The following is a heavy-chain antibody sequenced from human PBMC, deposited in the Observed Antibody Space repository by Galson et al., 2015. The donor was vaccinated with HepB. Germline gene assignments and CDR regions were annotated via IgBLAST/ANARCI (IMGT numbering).Heavy chain of an antibody. J-gene: IGHJ4*02. D-gene: IGHD3-22*01. CDR1: GGSISSYY. V-gene: IGHV4-59*01. CDR3: ARVDQDYYDSSGYVFYFDY. Sequence: ETLSLTCTVSGGSISSYYWSWIRQPPGKGLEWIGYIYYSGSTNYNPSLKSRVTISVDTSKNQFSLKLSSVTAADTAVYYCARVDQDYYDSSGYVFYFDYWGQGTLVTVSS. CDR2: IYYSGST.